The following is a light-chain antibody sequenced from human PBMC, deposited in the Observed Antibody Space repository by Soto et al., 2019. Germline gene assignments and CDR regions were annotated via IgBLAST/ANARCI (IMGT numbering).Light chain of an antibody. J-gene: IGKJ1*01. CDR3: QQYNYSPWT. V-gene: IGKV3-20*01. CDR1: QNVSSSY. CDR2: GAS. Sequence: EIGLTQSPGTLSLSPGERATLSCRASQNVSSSYLAWYQQKPGQAPRLLIYGASSRVTGIPDRFSGSGSGTDFTLTISRLEPEDFAVYYCQQYNYSPWTYGQGTKVDIK.